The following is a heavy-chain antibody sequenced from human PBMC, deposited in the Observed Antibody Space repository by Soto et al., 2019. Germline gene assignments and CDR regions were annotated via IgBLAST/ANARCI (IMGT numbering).Heavy chain of an antibody. V-gene: IGHV1-3*01. D-gene: IGHD3-10*01. CDR3: ARLNMVRGVPSNWFDP. CDR1: GYTFTSYA. J-gene: IGHJ5*02. CDR2: INAGNGNT. Sequence: AXVRVSCKASGYTFTSYAIHWVRQSPGQRLEWMGWINAGNGNTKYSQKFQGRVTITRDTSASTAYMELSSLRSEDTAVYYCARLNMVRGVPSNWFDPWGQGTLVTVSS.